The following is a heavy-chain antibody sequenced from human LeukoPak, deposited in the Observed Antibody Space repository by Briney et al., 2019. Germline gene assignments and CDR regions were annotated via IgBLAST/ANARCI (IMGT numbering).Heavy chain of an antibody. CDR3: AREESDYDLYYYYYYGMDV. Sequence: GGSLRLSCAASGFTFSDYYMSWIRQAPGKGLEWVSYISSSSSYTNYADSVKGRFTISRDNAKNSLYLQMNSLRAEDTAVYYCAREESDYDLYYYYYYGMDVWGQGTTVTVSS. D-gene: IGHD5-12*01. CDR2: ISSSSSYT. V-gene: IGHV3-11*05. CDR1: GFTFSDYY. J-gene: IGHJ6*02.